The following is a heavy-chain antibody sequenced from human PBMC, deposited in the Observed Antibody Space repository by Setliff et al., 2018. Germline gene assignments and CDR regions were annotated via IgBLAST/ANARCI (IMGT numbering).Heavy chain of an antibody. CDR3: ARGGSSLLDY. Sequence: ASVKVSCKASGYSFSNYGITWVRQVPGQGLEWMGWISSYNGNTDYAQNFQGRVTLTTDTSTSTAYMELGSLRSDDTAVYYCARGGSSLLDYWGQGTLVTVSS. V-gene: IGHV1-18*01. D-gene: IGHD3-16*01. J-gene: IGHJ4*02. CDR2: ISSYNGNT. CDR1: GYSFSNYG.